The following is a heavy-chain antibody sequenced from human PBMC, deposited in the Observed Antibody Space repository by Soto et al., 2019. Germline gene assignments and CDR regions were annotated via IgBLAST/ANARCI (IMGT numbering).Heavy chain of an antibody. D-gene: IGHD2-15*01. CDR1: GFTFSSYA. V-gene: IGHV3-23*01. J-gene: IGHJ6*02. CDR3: ARDRGGGYCSGGSCYPQYYYYGMDV. Sequence: GGSLRLSCAASGFTFSSYAMSWVRQAPGKGLEWVSAISGSGGSTYYADSVKGRFTISRDNSKNTLYLQMNSLRAEDTAVYYCARDRGGGYCSGGSCYPQYYYYGMDVWGQGTTVTVSS. CDR2: ISGSGGST.